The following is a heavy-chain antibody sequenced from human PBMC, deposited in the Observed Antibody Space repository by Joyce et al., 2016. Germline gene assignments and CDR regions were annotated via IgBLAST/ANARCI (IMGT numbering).Heavy chain of an antibody. J-gene: IGHJ4*02. V-gene: IGHV3-30*03. CDR3: AGGILTGYFDY. Sequence: QGQLVESGGGVVQPGRSLRLSCAASGFTFSNYGMHWVRQAPGKGVEWVAVISYDGSKKHYGDSGKGRFTISRDNSKNTLYLQMNSLRAEDTAVYYCAGGILTGYFDYWGQGTLVTVSS. CDR1: GFTFSNYG. D-gene: IGHD3-9*01. CDR2: ISYDGSKK.